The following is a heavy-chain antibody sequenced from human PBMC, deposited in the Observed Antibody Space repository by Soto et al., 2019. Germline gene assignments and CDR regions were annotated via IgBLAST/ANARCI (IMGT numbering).Heavy chain of an antibody. CDR1: GYTFSGYS. Sequence: QVVLEQSGGEVKKPGASVKVSCKASGYTFSGYSITWVRQAPGQGLEWMGRISGYNGNTNYARTLRGRITLTTDTSTSTAYMELRSPTSDDTAVYYCARDVFCGGAPACPDMDVWGQGTTVTVSS. CDR2: ISGYNGNT. CDR3: ARDVFCGGAPACPDMDV. D-gene: IGHD2-21*01. V-gene: IGHV1-18*04. J-gene: IGHJ6*02.